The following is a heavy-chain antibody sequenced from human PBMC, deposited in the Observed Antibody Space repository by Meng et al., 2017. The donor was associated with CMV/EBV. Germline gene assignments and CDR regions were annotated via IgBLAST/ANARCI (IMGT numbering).Heavy chain of an antibody. CDR2: ISANNGNT. CDR3: ARKDLDCSGGSCYGEPFDY. J-gene: IGHJ4*02. D-gene: IGHD2-15*01. CDR1: LTSYG. Sequence: LTSYGISWVRRAPEQGREWMGWISANNGNTNNAQRLQGKVTMTTDTSTSTAYMELRSLRSDDTAVYYCARKDLDCSGGSCYGEPFDYWGQGTLVTVSS. V-gene: IGHV1-18*01.